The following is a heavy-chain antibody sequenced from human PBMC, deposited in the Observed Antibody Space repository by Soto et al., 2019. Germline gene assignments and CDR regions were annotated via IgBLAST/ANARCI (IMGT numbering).Heavy chain of an antibody. D-gene: IGHD5-18*01. CDR1: GGTFSSYA. CDR2: IIPIFGTA. CDR3: ATKDTSGYSYGPPFDY. J-gene: IGHJ4*02. V-gene: IGHV1-69*13. Sequence: GASVKVSCKASGGTFSSYAISWVRQAPGQGLEWMGGIIPIFGTANYAQKFQGRVTITADESTSTAYMELSSLRPEDTAVYYCATKDTSGYSYGPPFDYWGQGTLVTVSS.